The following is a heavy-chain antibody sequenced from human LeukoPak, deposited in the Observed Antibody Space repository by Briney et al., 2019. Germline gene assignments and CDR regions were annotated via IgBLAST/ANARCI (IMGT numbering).Heavy chain of an antibody. CDR3: ARGLYTSSWTPAADY. CDR1: GCTFSSYS. Sequence: GGSLTLSCAASGCTFSSYSMNWVRQPPGKGLEWVSSISSSRSYIYYADSVKGRFTISRANAKNSLYLQMNSLRDEDTAVYYCARGLYTSSWTPAADYWGQGTLVTVSS. V-gene: IGHV3-21*01. J-gene: IGHJ4*02. CDR2: ISSSRSYI. D-gene: IGHD6-13*01.